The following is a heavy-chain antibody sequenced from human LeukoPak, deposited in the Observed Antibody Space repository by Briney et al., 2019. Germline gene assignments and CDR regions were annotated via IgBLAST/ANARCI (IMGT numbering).Heavy chain of an antibody. CDR2: ISGSGGST. D-gene: IGHD3-10*01. CDR3: ARGRLHYYGSGSYMDV. CDR1: GFTFSDYY. V-gene: IGHV3-11*04. Sequence: PGGSLRLSCAASGFTFSDYYMSWVRQAPGKGLEWVSAISGSGGSTYYADSVKGRFTISRDNAKNSLYLQMNSLRAEDTAVYYCARGRLHYYGSGSYMDVWGKGTTVTVSS. J-gene: IGHJ6*03.